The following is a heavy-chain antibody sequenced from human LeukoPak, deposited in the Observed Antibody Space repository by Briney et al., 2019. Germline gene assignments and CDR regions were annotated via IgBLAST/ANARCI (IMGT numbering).Heavy chain of an antibody. CDR2: MYSGGST. CDR1: GFTVSSNY. Sequence: PGGSLRLSFAASGFTVSSNYMNWVRQAPGKGLEWVSVMYSGGSTFYGDSVKGRFTISRDNSMNTLYLQMNSLRVDDTAVYYCAREQVVVGRGYYGMDVWGQGTTVTVSS. V-gene: IGHV3-66*01. J-gene: IGHJ6*02. CDR3: AREQVVVGRGYYGMDV. D-gene: IGHD2-2*01.